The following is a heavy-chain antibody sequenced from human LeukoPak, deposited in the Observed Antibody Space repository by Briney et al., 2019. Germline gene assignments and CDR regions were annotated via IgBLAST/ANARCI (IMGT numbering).Heavy chain of an antibody. V-gene: IGHV3-74*01. CDR1: GFTFSGKW. CDR2: INSDGSGT. Sequence: GGSLRLSCAASGFTFSGKWMHWVRQAPGKGLVRVSHINSDGSGTTYADSVKGRFTISRDNAKNTLYLQMNSLIAEDTALYYCAREKNSWGQGTLVTVSS. J-gene: IGHJ4*02. CDR3: AREKNS.